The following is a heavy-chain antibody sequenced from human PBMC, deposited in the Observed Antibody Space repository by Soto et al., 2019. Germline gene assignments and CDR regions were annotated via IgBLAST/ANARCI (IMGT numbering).Heavy chain of an antibody. CDR2: IKQDGSEK. D-gene: IGHD2-2*01. CDR3: ARDRCTTNSCRYYNNGLDV. CDR1: GFTFSSYA. J-gene: IGHJ6*02. V-gene: IGHV3-7*03. Sequence: PGGSLRLSCAASGFTFSSYALSWVRQGPGKGLDWVANIKQDGSEKNYVDSVKGRFTISRDNAKKSLSLQMDTLRADDTAVYYCARDRCTTNSCRYYNNGLDVWGQGTTVTVSS.